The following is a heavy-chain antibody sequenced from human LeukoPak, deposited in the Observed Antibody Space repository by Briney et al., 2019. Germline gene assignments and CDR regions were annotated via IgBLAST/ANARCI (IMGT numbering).Heavy chain of an antibody. D-gene: IGHD6-19*01. Sequence: GGSLRLSCAASGFTFSSYEMNWVRQAPGKGLEWVSYISSSGSTIYYAGSVKGRFTISRDNAKNSLYLQMNSLRAEDTAVYYCARERTAVADVWGKGTTVTVSS. V-gene: IGHV3-48*03. J-gene: IGHJ6*04. CDR1: GFTFSSYE. CDR3: ARERTAVADV. CDR2: ISSSGSTI.